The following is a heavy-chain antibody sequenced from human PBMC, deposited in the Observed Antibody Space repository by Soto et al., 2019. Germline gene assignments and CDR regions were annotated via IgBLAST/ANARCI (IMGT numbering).Heavy chain of an antibody. V-gene: IGHV3-48*01. CDR1: GFTFSSYS. CDR2: ISSSSSTI. D-gene: IGHD3-3*01. J-gene: IGHJ4*02. Sequence: GGSLRLSCAASGFTFSSYSMNWVRQAPGKGLEWVSYISSSSSTIYYADSVKGRFTISRDNAKNSLYLQMNSLRAEDTAVYYCARDSYDFWSGYPTRGYWGQGTLVTVSS. CDR3: ARDSYDFWSGYPTRGY.